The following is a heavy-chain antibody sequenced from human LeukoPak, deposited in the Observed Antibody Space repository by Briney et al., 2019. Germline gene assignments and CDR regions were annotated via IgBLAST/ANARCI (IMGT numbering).Heavy chain of an antibody. V-gene: IGHV3-7*01. CDR1: GFTFNHYW. Sequence: GGSLRLSCAASGFTFNHYWMAWVRQAPGKGLEWVASIEYDGSEKKYVDSVKGRFTISRDDAKNSLYLQMSSLRAEDTAVYYCARDPLRRYDSWGQGTLVTVSS. J-gene: IGHJ5*01. CDR2: IEYDGSEK. CDR3: ARDPLRRYDS.